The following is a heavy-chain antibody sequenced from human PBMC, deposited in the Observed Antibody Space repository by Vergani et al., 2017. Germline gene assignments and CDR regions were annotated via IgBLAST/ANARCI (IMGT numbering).Heavy chain of an antibody. V-gene: IGHV4-59*01. D-gene: IGHD4-23*01. CDR1: GGSFTNYY. Sequence: QVQLQESGPGLVKPSETLSLTCTVSGGSFTNYYWSWIRQPPGKGLEWVGHIYYTGNTNYNPSLESRVTISFDTSKNKFSLTVNSVTAADTAVYYCARDSYGGNELSDYWGQGTLVTVSS. CDR3: ARDSYGGNELSDY. J-gene: IGHJ4*02. CDR2: IYYTGNT.